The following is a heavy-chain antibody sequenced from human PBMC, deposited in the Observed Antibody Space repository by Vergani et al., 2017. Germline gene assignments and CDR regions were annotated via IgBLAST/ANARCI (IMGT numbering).Heavy chain of an antibody. J-gene: IGHJ5*02. CDR1: GFTFSSYS. CDR2: ISSSSSYI. V-gene: IGHV3-21*01. CDR3: ARGGAALKAWFDP. Sequence: EVQLVESGGGLVKPGGSLRLSCAASGFTFSSYSMNWVRQAPGKGLEWVSSISSSSSYIYYADSVKGRFTISRDNAKNSLYLQMNSLRAEDTAVYYCARGGAALKAWFDPWGQGTLVTVSS. D-gene: IGHD6-6*01.